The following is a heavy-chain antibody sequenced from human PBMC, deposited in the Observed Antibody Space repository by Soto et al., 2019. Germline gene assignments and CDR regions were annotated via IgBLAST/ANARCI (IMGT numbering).Heavy chain of an antibody. CDR3: ARDGPLWFGELFRYYYYGMDV. Sequence: GSLRLSCAASGFTFTRYSMNWVRQAPGKGLEWVSSISSSYIYYADSVKGRFTISRDNAKNSLYLQMNSLRAEDTAVYYCARDGPLWFGELFRYYYYGMDVWGQGTTVTVSS. V-gene: IGHV3-21*01. CDR2: ISSSYI. J-gene: IGHJ6*02. D-gene: IGHD3-10*01. CDR1: GFTFTRYS.